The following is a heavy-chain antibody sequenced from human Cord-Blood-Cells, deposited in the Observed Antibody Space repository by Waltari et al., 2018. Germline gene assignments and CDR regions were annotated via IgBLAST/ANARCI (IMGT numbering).Heavy chain of an antibody. V-gene: IGHV3-30*02. CDR2: IRYGGSNK. D-gene: IGHD1-26*01. CDR3: ATSTLGVLDY. CDR1: GFPFSSYG. J-gene: IGHJ4*02. Sequence: QVQLVESGGGVVQPGGSLRLSCQASGFPFSSYGMHWGRQAPGKGVEGVACIRYGGSNKYYADSVKGPFTNSRDNSKNTLCLPINGLRAEDTAVYSGATSTLGVLDYCGQVTLFTVSS.